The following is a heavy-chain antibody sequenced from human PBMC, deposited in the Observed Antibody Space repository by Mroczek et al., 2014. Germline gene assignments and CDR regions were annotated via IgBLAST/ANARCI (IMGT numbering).Heavy chain of an antibody. V-gene: IGHV1-46*03. D-gene: IGHD2/OR15-2a*01. CDR1: GYTFTSYY. CDR3: ARDYHSNENLIDYYYYMDV. CDR2: INPSGGST. Sequence: VQLVQSGAEVKKPGASVKVSCKASGYTFTSYYMHWVRQAPGQGLEWMGIINPSGGSTSYAQKFQGRVTMTRDTSTSTVYMELSSLRSEDTAVYYCARDYHSNENLIDYYYYMDVWGKGTTVTVSS. J-gene: IGHJ6*03.